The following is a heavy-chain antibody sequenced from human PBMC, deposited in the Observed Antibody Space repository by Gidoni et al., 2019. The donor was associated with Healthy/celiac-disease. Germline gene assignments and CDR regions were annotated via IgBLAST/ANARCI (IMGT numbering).Heavy chain of an antibody. CDR2: IYYSGST. V-gene: IGHV4-39*01. Sequence: QLQLQESGPGLVKPSETLSLTCTVSGGSISSSSYYWGWIRQPPGKGLEWIGSIYYSGSTYYNPSLKSRVTISVDTSKNQFSLKLSSVTAADTAVYYCARPLILTDATIVATTYDDYWGQGTLVTVSS. CDR3: ARPLILTDATIVATTYDDY. D-gene: IGHD5-12*01. CDR1: GGSISSSSYY. J-gene: IGHJ4*02.